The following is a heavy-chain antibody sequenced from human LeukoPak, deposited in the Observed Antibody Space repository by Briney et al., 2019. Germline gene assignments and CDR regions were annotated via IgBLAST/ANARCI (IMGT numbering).Heavy chain of an antibody. Sequence: GGSLRLSCAASGFTFSSYSMNWVRQAPGKGLEWVGFIRSKAYGGTTEYAASVKGRFTISRDDSKSIAYLQMNSLKTEDTAVYYCTRAIVVVPAAIWYYFDYWGQGTLVTVSS. CDR1: GFTFSSYS. V-gene: IGHV3-49*04. D-gene: IGHD2-2*02. CDR3: TRAIVVVPAAIWYYFDY. J-gene: IGHJ4*02. CDR2: IRSKAYGGTT.